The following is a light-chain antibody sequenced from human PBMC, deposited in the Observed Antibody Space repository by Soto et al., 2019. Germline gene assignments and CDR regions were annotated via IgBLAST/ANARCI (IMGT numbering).Light chain of an antibody. CDR1: QTVSSSY. Sequence: IVLTQSPGTLSLSPGERATLSCRASQTVSSSYLAWYQQKPGQAPRLLIYGASSSATGIPDRFSGSGSGTDFTLTISRLAPEDFAVYYCQQYGSSPVTFGQGTKLEIK. CDR2: GAS. J-gene: IGKJ2*01. CDR3: QQYGSSPVT. V-gene: IGKV3-20*01.